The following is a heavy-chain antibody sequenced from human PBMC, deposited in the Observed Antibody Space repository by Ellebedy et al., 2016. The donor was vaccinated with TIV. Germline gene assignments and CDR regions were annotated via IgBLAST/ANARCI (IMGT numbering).Heavy chain of an antibody. D-gene: IGHD3-9*01. CDR3: ARESEDDILTGYGY. CDR1: GGSISSGDYY. J-gene: IGHJ4*02. V-gene: IGHV4-30-4*01. Sequence: SETLSLTXTVSGGSISSGDYYWSWIRQPPGKGLEWIGYIYYSGSTYYNPSLKSRVTISVDTSKNQFSLKLSSVTAADTAVYYCARESEDDILTGYGYWGQGTLVTVSS. CDR2: IYYSGST.